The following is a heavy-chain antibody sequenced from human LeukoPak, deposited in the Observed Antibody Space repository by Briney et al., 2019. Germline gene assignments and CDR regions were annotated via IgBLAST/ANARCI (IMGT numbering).Heavy chain of an antibody. CDR1: GFTFSSYS. Sequence: GGSLRLSCAASGFTFSSYSMNRVRQAPGKGLEWVSSISSSSSYIYYADSVKGRFTISRDNVKNSLYLQMNSLRAEDTAVYYCARSTIAAASFDYWGQGTLVTVSS. J-gene: IGHJ4*02. CDR2: ISSSSSYI. V-gene: IGHV3-21*01. CDR3: ARSTIAAASFDY. D-gene: IGHD6-6*01.